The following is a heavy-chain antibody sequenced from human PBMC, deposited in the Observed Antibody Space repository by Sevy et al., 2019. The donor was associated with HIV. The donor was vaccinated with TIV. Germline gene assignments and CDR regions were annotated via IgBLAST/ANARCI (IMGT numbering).Heavy chain of an antibody. CDR3: ARGRNSSGWWTVRIYYYYGMDV. V-gene: IGHV4-34*01. Sequence: SETLSLTCAVYGGSFSGYYWSWIRQPPGKGLEWIGEINHSGSTNYNPSLKSRVTISVDTSKNQFSLKLSSVTAADTAVYYCARGRNSSGWWTVRIYYYYGMDVWGQGTTVTVSS. J-gene: IGHJ6*02. CDR1: GGSFSGYY. D-gene: IGHD6-19*01. CDR2: INHSGST.